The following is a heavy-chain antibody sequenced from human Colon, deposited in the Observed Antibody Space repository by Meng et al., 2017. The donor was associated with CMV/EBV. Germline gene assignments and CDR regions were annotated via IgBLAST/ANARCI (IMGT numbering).Heavy chain of an antibody. D-gene: IGHD3-3*01. CDR2: ISSSSSYI. CDR3: ARDLTHYDSFDY. J-gene: IGHJ4*02. Sequence: GGSLRLSCAASGFTFSSYSMNWVRQAPGKGLEWVSSISSSSSYIYYADSVKGRFTISRDNAKNSLYLQMNSLRAEDTAMYYCARDLTHYDSFDYWGQGTLVTVSS. V-gene: IGHV3-21*01. CDR1: GFTFSSYS.